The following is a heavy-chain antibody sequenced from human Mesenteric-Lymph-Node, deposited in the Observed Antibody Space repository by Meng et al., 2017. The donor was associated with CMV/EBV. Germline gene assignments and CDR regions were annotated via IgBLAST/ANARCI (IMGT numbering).Heavy chain of an antibody. D-gene: IGHD6-13*01. Sequence: SETLSLTCGIYGGSLSGYSWTWIRQPPGNGLEWIGEINHSGSTKYNPSLKSRVTFSLDTSKNQFSLKLSSVTAADTAVYYCARDSIAEADGMDVWGQGTTVTVSS. CDR1: GGSLSGYS. CDR3: ARDSIAEADGMDV. V-gene: IGHV4-34*01. J-gene: IGHJ6*02. CDR2: INHSGST.